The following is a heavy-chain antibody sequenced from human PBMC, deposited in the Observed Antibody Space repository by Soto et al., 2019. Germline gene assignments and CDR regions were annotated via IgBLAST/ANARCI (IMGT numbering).Heavy chain of an antibody. CDR2: ISYDGSNK. D-gene: IGHD2-2*01. CDR1: GFTFSSYG. Sequence: GGSLRLSCAASGFTFSSYGMHWVRQAPGKGLEWVAVISYDGSNKYYADSVKGRFTISRDNSKNTLYLQMNSLRAEDTAVYYCAKDGDIVVVPAAMLDYWGQGTLVTVSS. CDR3: AKDGDIVVVPAAMLDY. V-gene: IGHV3-30*18. J-gene: IGHJ4*02.